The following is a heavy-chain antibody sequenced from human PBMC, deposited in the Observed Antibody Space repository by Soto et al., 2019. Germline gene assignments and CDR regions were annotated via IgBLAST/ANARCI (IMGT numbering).Heavy chain of an antibody. Sequence: LSLTCTVSGGSISSGGYYWSWIRQHPGKGLEWIGYIYYSGSTYYNPSLKSRVTISVDTSKNQFSLKLSSVTAADTAVYYCARSGYSHGPNPLLYWGQGTLVTVS. V-gene: IGHV4-31*03. D-gene: IGHD5-18*01. CDR2: IYYSGST. CDR3: ARSGYSHGPNPLLY. J-gene: IGHJ4*02. CDR1: GGSISSGGYY.